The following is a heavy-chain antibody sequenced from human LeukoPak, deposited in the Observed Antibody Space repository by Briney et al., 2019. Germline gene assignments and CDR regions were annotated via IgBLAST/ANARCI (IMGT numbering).Heavy chain of an antibody. CDR3: ARGGGYASPIGY. Sequence: SETLSLTCTLSGGSISTYYWSWIRQPPGKGLEWIGYIYHSGSTNYNPSLKSRVTISVDTSKNQFSLKLSSVTTADTAVYYCARGGGYASPIGYWGQGALVTVSS. CDR2: IYHSGST. CDR1: GGSISTYY. V-gene: IGHV4-59*01. D-gene: IGHD5-12*01. J-gene: IGHJ4*02.